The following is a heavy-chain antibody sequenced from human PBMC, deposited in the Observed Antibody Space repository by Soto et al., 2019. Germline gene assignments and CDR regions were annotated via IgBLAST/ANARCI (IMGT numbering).Heavy chain of an antibody. V-gene: IGHV3-74*01. CDR1: GFTFSSYW. CDR3: ARGGPYCSGGSCYLNYYYGMDV. CDR2: INSDGSST. Sequence: PGGSLRLSCAASGFTFSSYWMHWVRQAPGKGLVWVSRINSDGSSTSYADSVKGRFTISRDNAKNTLYLQMNSLRAEDTAVYYCARGGPYCSGGSCYLNYYYGMDVWGQGTTVTAP. D-gene: IGHD2-15*01. J-gene: IGHJ6*02.